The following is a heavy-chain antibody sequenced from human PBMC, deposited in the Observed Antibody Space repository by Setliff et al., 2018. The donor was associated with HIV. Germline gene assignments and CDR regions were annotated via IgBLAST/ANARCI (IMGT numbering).Heavy chain of an antibody. CDR3: SRLTRTSSNSYRGRFDP. V-gene: IGHV4-59*08. CDR1: GGSLTNFW. Sequence: SETLSLTCTLYGGSLTNFWWTWIRQPPGKGLEWIGYIYYSGSTSYKPSLKSRVTISLDTSKNQFSLNLSSVSAADTAVYFCSRLTRTSSNSYRGRFDPWGQGTLVTVSS. D-gene: IGHD6-13*01. CDR2: IYYSGST. J-gene: IGHJ5*02.